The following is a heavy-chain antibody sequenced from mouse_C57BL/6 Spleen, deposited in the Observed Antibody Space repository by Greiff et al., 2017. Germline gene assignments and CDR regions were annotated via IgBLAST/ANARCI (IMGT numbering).Heavy chain of an antibody. CDR3: ARRLAPYYAMDY. J-gene: IGHJ4*01. CDR1: GYAFSSYW. CDR2: IYPGDGDT. V-gene: IGHV1-80*01. Sequence: VQLQQSGAELVKPGASVKISCKASGYAFSSYWMNWVKQRPGKGLEWIGQIYPGDGDTNYNGKFKGKATLTADKSSNTAYMQLSSLTSEDSAVYFCARRLAPYYAMDYGGQVTSVTFSS. D-gene: IGHD3-2*02.